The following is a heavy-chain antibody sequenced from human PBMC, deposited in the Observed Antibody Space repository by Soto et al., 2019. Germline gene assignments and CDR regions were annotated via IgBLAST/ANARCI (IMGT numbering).Heavy chain of an antibody. V-gene: IGHV2-5*02. CDR2: IYWDDDN. D-gene: IGHD5-12*01. CDR1: GFSVSTRGVG. J-gene: IGHJ4*02. Sequence: QITLKESGPTLVKPTQTLTLTCTFSGFSVSTRGVGVAWIRQPPGKALEWLALIYWDDDNRYRPSLKSRLSLTKDTSKDQVVLTMTNMDPVDTGTYYCAHKGDGYRGFKYWGQGTLVTVSS. CDR3: AHKGDGYRGFKY.